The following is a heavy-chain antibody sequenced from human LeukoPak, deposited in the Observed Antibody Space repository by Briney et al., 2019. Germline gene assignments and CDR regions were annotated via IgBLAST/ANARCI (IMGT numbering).Heavy chain of an antibody. CDR1: GGSISSYY. Sequence: SETLSLTCTVSGGSISSYYWSWIRQPPGKGLEWIGYIYYSGSTNYNPSLKSRVTISVDTSKNQFSLKLSSVTAADTAVYYCARDRAWFDPWGQGTLVTVSS. J-gene: IGHJ5*02. CDR3: ARDRAWFDP. V-gene: IGHV4-59*01. CDR2: IYYSGST.